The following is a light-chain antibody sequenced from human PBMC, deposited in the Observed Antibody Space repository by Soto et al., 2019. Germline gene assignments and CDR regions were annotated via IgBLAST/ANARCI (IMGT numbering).Light chain of an antibody. CDR1: QTVSKY. J-gene: IGKJ1*01. CDR2: SAS. CDR3: QQTYSLPRT. Sequence: DVQMIQCPSSLSASVGDRVTIACRASQTVSKYVNWYQQKPGKVPDLLIYSASTLYSGVPSRFSGSGSGTEFTLTINNLQPEDFATYYCQQTYSLPRTFAQGTKVDIK. V-gene: IGKV1-39*01.